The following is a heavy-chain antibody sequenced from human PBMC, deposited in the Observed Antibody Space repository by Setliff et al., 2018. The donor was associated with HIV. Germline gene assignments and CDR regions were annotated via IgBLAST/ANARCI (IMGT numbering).Heavy chain of an antibody. CDR1: GHTFTSYS. D-gene: IGHD6-13*01. CDR2: INTATGDT. V-gene: IGHV1-3*04. J-gene: IGHJ6*03. CDR3: ARQRGIDTYFYSYYYMDV. Sequence: GASVKVSCKTSGHTFTSYSMHWVRQAPGQSLEWMGWINTATGDTKYSQRFQDRITIFRNTSARTAYMDLGSLTTEDTAVYYCARQRGIDTYFYSYYYMDVWGKGTTVTVSS.